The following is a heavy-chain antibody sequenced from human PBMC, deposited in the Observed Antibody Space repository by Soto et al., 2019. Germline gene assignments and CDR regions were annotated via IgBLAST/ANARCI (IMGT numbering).Heavy chain of an antibody. CDR3: AKDHDVGGYYYYMDV. J-gene: IGHJ6*03. Sequence: GGSLRLSCAASGFTFDDYAMHWVRQAPGKGLEWVSGISWNSGSIGYADFVKGRFTISRDNTKNSLYLQMNSLRAEDTALYYCAKDHDVGGYYYYMDVWGKGTTVTVSS. CDR1: GFTFDDYA. D-gene: IGHD3-16*01. V-gene: IGHV3-9*01. CDR2: ISWNSGSI.